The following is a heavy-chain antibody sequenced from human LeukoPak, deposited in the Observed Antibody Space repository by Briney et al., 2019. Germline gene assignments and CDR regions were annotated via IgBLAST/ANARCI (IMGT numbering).Heavy chain of an antibody. V-gene: IGHV4-4*02. CDR1: GGSVSSSNW. D-gene: IGHD4-17*01. J-gene: IGHJ4*02. CDR2: IFHTGNT. Sequence: SETLSLTCAVFGGSVSSSNWWSWVRQPPGKGLEWIGEIFHTGNTNYNPSLMSRVTISVDKSKNLFSLKLSSATAADTAVYYCARDSADYGDYFYAYWGQGILVTVSS. CDR3: ARDSADYGDYFYAY.